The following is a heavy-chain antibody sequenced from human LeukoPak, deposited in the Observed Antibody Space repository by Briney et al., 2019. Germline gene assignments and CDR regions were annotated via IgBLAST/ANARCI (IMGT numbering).Heavy chain of an antibody. CDR2: ISAYNGNT. Sequence: ASVKVSCKASGYTFTSYGISWVRQAPGQGLEWMGWISAYNGNTNYAQKLQGRVTMTTDTSTSTAYMELRSLRSDDTAVYYCAREGRYSGGWSYDAFDIWGQGTMVTVSS. D-gene: IGHD6-19*01. J-gene: IGHJ3*02. V-gene: IGHV1-18*01. CDR3: AREGRYSGGWSYDAFDI. CDR1: GYTFTSYG.